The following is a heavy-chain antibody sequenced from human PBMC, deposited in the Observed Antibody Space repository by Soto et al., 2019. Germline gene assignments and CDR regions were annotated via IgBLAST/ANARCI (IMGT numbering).Heavy chain of an antibody. Sequence: QVQLVQSGAEVKKPGSSVKVSCKASGGTFSSYAISWVRQAPGQGLEWMGGIIPIFGTANYAQKFQGRVTITADESTSTAYMELSSLRSEDTAVYYCATTMPPRDGYNHDAFDIWCQGTMVTVSS. CDR1: GGTFSSYA. D-gene: IGHD5-12*01. CDR2: IIPIFGTA. CDR3: ATTMPPRDGYNHDAFDI. V-gene: IGHV1-69*01. J-gene: IGHJ3*02.